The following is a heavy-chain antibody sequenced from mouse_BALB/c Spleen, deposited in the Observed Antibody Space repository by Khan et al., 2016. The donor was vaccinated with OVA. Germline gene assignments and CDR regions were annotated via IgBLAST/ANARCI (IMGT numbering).Heavy chain of an antibody. CDR2: INPSSSYP. CDR1: GYTFTSYT. V-gene: IGHV1-4*01. J-gene: IGHJ3*01. CDR3: TREGAYYKSDGWFAY. Sequence: VELVESGAELARPGASVKMSCKASGYTFTSYTMHWVKQRPGQGLEWIGYINPSSSYPNYNQKFKDKATLTADKSSSTLYMQLSSLTSEASAVYYCTREGAYYKSDGWFAYWGQGTLVTVSA. D-gene: IGHD2-14*01.